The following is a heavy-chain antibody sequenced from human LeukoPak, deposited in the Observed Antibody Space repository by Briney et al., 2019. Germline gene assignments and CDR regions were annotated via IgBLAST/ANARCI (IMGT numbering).Heavy chain of an antibody. J-gene: IGHJ4*02. CDR2: IYYSGST. CDR3: ARNKYYFDY. V-gene: IGHV4-39*01. Sequence: SETLSLTCTVSGGSISSSSYYWGWIRQPPGKGLEWIGSIYYSGSTYYNPSLKSRVTISVDTSKNQFSLKLSSVTAADTAVYYCARNKYYFDYWGQGTPVTVSS. CDR1: GGSISSSSYY.